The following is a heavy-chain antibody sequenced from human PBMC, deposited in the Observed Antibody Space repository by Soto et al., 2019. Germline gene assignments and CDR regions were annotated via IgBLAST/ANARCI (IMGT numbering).Heavy chain of an antibody. CDR2: INIGSGRT. J-gene: IGHJ6*02. V-gene: IGHV1-3*05. CDR1: GYDFSSYA. CDR3: VRDGGDCGYRLTYYYYMGLDV. D-gene: IGHD2-21*02. Sequence: QVQLVQSGAEEKQPGASVRVSCKTSGYDFSSYAMHWVRQAPGQRLEGMGWINIGSGRTEYSQNLQDRITITRDTSASTVYMDLSSLKSEDTSVYFCVRDGGDCGYRLTYYYYMGLDVWGQGTTVTVSS.